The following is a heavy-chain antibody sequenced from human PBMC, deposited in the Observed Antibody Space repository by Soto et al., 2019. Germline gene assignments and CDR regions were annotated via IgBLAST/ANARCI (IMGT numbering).Heavy chain of an antibody. CDR2: INTGNGNT. CDR1: GYTFTNYA. CDR3: ARDGRADY. Sequence: ASVKVSCKASGYTFTNYAMHWMRQAPGQRLEWMGWINTGNGNTKYSQNFQGRVTIARDTSASTAYMELSSLRSEDTAVYYCARDGRADYWGQGTLVTVSS. V-gene: IGHV1-3*04. J-gene: IGHJ4*02.